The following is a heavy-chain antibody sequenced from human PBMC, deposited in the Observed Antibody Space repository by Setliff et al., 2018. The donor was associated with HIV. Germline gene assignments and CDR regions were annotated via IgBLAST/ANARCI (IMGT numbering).Heavy chain of an antibody. CDR1: GGSISSGSYY. CDR3: ARSTYYDVWTGHAVFDN. CDR2: IYTTGST. J-gene: IGHJ4*02. D-gene: IGHD3-3*01. V-gene: IGHV4-61*02. Sequence: NPSETLSLTCTVSGGSISSGSYYWSWIRQPAGKGLEWIGRIYTTGSTNYNPSLNSRVTISVDTSKNQFSLKLSSVTAADTAVYYCARSTYYDVWTGHAVFDNWGQGTPVTVSS.